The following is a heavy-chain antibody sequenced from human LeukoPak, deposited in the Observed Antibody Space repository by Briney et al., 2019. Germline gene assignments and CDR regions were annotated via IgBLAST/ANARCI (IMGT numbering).Heavy chain of an antibody. J-gene: IGHJ1*01. CDR3: VREVGAPGSFQH. D-gene: IGHD1-26*01. Sequence: SGGSLRLSCAASGFTFSSNWMHWVRQAPGKGLVWISRINGDGRIVEHAESVKGRFTISRNNADNALHLQMNSLRAEDTAVYHCVREVGAPGSFQHWGQGAPVTVSS. V-gene: IGHV3-74*03. CDR2: INGDGRIV. CDR1: GFTFSSNW.